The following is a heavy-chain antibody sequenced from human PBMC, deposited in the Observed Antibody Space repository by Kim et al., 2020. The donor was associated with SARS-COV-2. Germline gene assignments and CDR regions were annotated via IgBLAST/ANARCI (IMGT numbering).Heavy chain of an antibody. CDR2: INHSGST. J-gene: IGHJ5*02. V-gene: IGHV4-34*01. Sequence: SETLSLTCAVYGGFFNDFYWNWIRQSPGKGLEWIGEINHSGSTNYNPSLKSRLNISVDTPRNQFSLKLRSVTAADMAVYYCARGVRGEGYNSPWGQGTLVTVSS. CDR3: ARGVRGEGYNSP. CDR1: GGFFNDFY. D-gene: IGHD1-1*01.